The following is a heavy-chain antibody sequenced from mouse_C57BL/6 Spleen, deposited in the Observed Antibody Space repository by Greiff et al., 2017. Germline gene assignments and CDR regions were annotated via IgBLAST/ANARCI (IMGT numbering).Heavy chain of an antibody. CDR1: GYTFTSYW. D-gene: IGHD4-1*01. CDR3: ALGEGAWFAY. V-gene: IGHV1-69*01. CDR2: IDPSDSYT. Sequence: QVQLQQSGAELVMPGASVKLSCKASGYTFTSYWMHWVKQRPGQGLEWIGEIDPSDSYTNYNQKFKGKSTLTVDKSSSTAYMQLSSLTSEDSAVYYCALGEGAWFAYWGQGTLVTVSA. J-gene: IGHJ3*01.